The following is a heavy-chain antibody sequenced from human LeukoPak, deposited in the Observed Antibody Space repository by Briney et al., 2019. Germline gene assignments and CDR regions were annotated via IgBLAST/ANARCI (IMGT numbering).Heavy chain of an antibody. J-gene: IGHJ4*02. D-gene: IGHD6-19*01. CDR3: ATTYQSSGWTFDY. CDR2: ISSSGSTI. CDR1: GFTFSDYY. V-gene: IGHV3-11*01. Sequence: GGSLRLSCAASGFTFSDYYMSWIRQAPGKGLEWVSYISSSGSTIYYADSVKGRFTISRDNAKNSLYLQMNSLRAEDTAVYYCATTYQSSGWTFDYWGQGTLVTVSS.